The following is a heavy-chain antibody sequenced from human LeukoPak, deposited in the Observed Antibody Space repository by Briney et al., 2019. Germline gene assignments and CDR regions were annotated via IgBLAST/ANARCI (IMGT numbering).Heavy chain of an antibody. CDR2: ISSSSSYI. V-gene: IGHV3-21*01. J-gene: IGHJ6*02. CDR1: GFTFSSYS. CDR3: AIPAAFDGMDV. D-gene: IGHD6-25*01. Sequence: GGSLRLSCAASGFTFSSYSMNWVRQAPGKGLEWVSSISSSSSYIYYADSVKGRFTISRDNAKNSLYLQMNRLRAEDTAVYYCAIPAAFDGMDVWGQGTTVTVSS.